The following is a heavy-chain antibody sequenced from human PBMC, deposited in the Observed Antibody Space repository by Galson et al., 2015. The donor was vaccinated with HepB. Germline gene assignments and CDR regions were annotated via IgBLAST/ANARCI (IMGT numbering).Heavy chain of an antibody. V-gene: IGHV3-7*03. J-gene: IGHJ6*02. D-gene: IGHD3-3*01. CDR2: IKQDGSEK. CDR3: ARVELGDFWSGYHYYYYYGMDV. CDR1: GFTFSSYW. Sequence: SLRLSCAASGFTFSSYWMSWVRQAPGKGLEWVANIKQDGSEKYYVDSVKGRFTISRDNAKNSLYLQMNRLRAEDTAVYYCARVELGDFWSGYHYYYYYGMDVWGQRTTVTVSS.